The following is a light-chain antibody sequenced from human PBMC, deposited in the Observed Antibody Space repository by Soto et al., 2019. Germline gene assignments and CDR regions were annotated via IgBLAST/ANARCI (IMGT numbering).Light chain of an antibody. Sequence: DIQMTQSPSTLSASVGDRVTITCRASQSIISGLAWYQQKPGKAPKLLIYKASSLESGVPSRFSGSGSGTEFTLTISSLQPDDFATYYCQQYNSYSCTFGQGTKLEIK. CDR3: QQYNSYSCT. CDR2: KAS. V-gene: IGKV1-5*03. J-gene: IGKJ2*02. CDR1: QSIISG.